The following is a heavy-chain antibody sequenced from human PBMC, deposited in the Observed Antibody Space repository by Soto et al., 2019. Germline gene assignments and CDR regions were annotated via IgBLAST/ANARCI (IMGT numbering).Heavy chain of an antibody. CDR1: GDSVSSNTAS. Sequence: SQTLSLTCXISGDSVSSNTASWNWIRQSPSGGLEWLGRTYFRSKWYNDYAVSVKSRIIINPDTSNNQFSLQLNSVTPEDTAVYFCAKGDNLGPKTGYAFDPWGQGIMVTVSS. J-gene: IGHJ5*02. CDR3: AKGDNLGPKTGYAFDP. V-gene: IGHV6-1*01. D-gene: IGHD5-12*01. CDR2: TYFRSKWYN.